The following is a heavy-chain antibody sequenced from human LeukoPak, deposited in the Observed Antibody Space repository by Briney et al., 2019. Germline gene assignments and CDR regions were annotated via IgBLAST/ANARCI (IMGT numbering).Heavy chain of an antibody. V-gene: IGHV1-69*02. CDR2: IIPILGLA. Sequence: SVKVSCKASGGTFSSYTISWVRQAPGQGLEWMGRIIPILGLANYAQKFQGRVTITADKSTSTAYMELGSLRSEDTAVYYCARSMVRGVIITLGAFDIWGQGTMVTVSS. CDR1: GGTFSSYT. D-gene: IGHD3-10*01. J-gene: IGHJ3*02. CDR3: ARSMVRGVIITLGAFDI.